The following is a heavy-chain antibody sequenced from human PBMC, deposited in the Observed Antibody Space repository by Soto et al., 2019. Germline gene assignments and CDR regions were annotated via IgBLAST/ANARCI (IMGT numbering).Heavy chain of an antibody. CDR2: IYHSGST. V-gene: IGHV4-30-2*01. D-gene: IGHD2-15*01. J-gene: IGHJ4*02. CDR3: ARGRRCSGGSCHHCDC. Sequence: LSLTCAVSGGSISSGGYSWSWSRQPPGKGLEWIGYIYHSGSTYYNPSLKSRVTISVDRSKNQFSLKLSYVTAADTAVYYCARGRRCSGGSCHHCDCWGQETLVTVSS. CDR1: GGSISSGGYS.